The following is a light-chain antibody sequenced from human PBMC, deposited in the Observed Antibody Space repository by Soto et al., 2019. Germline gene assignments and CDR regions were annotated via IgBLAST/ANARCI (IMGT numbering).Light chain of an antibody. CDR3: CSNASSYTYV. CDR2: DVN. Sequence: QSALTQPGSVSGSPGQSVTISCTGTSSDVGGYNYVSWYQQHPGKAPKLMIYDVNDRPSGVSDRFSGSKSGNTASLTISGLQAEEEADYYCCSNASSYTYVFGGGTKLTVL. CDR1: SSDVGGYNY. J-gene: IGLJ2*01. V-gene: IGLV2-11*01.